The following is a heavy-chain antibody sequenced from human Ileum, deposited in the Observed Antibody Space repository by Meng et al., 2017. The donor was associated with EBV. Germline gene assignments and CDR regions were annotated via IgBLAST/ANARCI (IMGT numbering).Heavy chain of an antibody. CDR1: VGSVSISSYY. CDR3: ARGWDTAMDSG. V-gene: IGHV4-61*01. D-gene: IGHD5-18*01. Sequence: VQLQEPAPELVKPAATLSLPCTVSVGSVSISSYYWSWFRQPPGKGLEWIGYIYYSGTTNYNPSLESRVTISVDTSKNQFSLKLRSVAASDTAVYYCARGWDTAMDSGWGQGTLVTVSS. J-gene: IGHJ4*02. CDR2: IYYSGTT.